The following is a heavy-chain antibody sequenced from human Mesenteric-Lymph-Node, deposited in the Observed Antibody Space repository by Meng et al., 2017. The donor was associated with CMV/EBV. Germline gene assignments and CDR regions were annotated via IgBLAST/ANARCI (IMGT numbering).Heavy chain of an antibody. CDR2: INEDGSET. J-gene: IGHJ6*02. Sequence: GESLKISCAASGFIFSSYSMTWVRQAPGKGLEWVANINEDGSETFYVDSVKGRFTISRDNAKNSLYLQMDSLRAEDTAVYYCARDDKYCSSTSCHPYYYYGMDVWGQGTTVTVSS. CDR1: GFIFSSYS. D-gene: IGHD2-2*01. CDR3: ARDDKYCSSTSCHPYYYYGMDV. V-gene: IGHV3-7*01.